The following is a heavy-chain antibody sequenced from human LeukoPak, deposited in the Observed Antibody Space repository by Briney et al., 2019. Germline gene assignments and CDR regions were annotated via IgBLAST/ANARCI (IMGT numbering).Heavy chain of an antibody. J-gene: IGHJ5*02. CDR1: GGSISSHY. CDR2: IYYSGST. CDR3: AREGPAAIGLWFDP. Sequence: SETLSLTCIVSGGSISSHYWSWIRQPPGKGLEWIGYIYYSGSTNYNPSLKSRVTISVDTSKNQFSLKLSSVTAADTAVYYCAREGPAAIGLWFDPSGQGTLVTVSS. D-gene: IGHD2-2*02. V-gene: IGHV4-59*11.